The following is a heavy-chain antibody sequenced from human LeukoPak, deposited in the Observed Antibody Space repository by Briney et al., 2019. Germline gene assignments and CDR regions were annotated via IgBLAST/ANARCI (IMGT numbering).Heavy chain of an antibody. D-gene: IGHD3-10*01. V-gene: IGHV1-18*01. CDR1: GYTFTSYG. CDR3: ARVVWFGELLPPYYYYYMDV. CDR2: ISAYNGNT. J-gene: IGHJ6*03. Sequence: ASVKVSCKASGYTFTSYGISWVRQAPGQGLEWMGWISAYNGNTNYAQKLQGRVTMTTDTSTSTAYMELRSLRSDDTAVYYCARVVWFGELLPPYYYYYMDVWGKGTTVTISS.